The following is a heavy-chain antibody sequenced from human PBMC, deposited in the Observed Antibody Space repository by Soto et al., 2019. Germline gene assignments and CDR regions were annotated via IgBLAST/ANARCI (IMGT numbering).Heavy chain of an antibody. D-gene: IGHD2-2*01. Sequence: PGESLKISCKGSGYSFTSYWISWVRQMPGKGLEWMGRIDPSDSYTNYSPSFQGHVTISADKSISTAYLQWSSLKASDTAMYYCARRVEGGVVVPAARLNFATLDVWGQGTTVTVSS. J-gene: IGHJ6*02. CDR1: GYSFTSYW. CDR2: IDPSDSYT. CDR3: ARRVEGGVVVPAARLNFATLDV. V-gene: IGHV5-10-1*01.